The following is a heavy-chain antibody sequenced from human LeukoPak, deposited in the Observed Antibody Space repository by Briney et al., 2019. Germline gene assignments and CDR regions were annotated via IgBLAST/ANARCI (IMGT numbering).Heavy chain of an antibody. D-gene: IGHD5-18*01. CDR3: ARRERLGYSYGRGTLDI. V-gene: IGHV3-66*01. J-gene: IGHJ3*02. CDR2: IDSTGST. CDR1: GFAFDDFG. Sequence: GGSLRLSCAASGFAFDDFGMHWVRQAPGKGLEWVSFIDSTGSTYYADSVKGRFTISRDNSRNTLYLQMNSLRVEDTAVYYCARRERLGYSYGRGTLDIWGQGTMVTVSS.